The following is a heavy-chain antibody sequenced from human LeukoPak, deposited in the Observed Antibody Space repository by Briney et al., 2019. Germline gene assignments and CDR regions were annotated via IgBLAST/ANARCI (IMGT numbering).Heavy chain of an antibody. CDR3: ARVNALGVVPAAIPAEYFQH. J-gene: IGHJ1*01. D-gene: IGHD2-2*01. CDR1: GFTFSNYA. CDR2: IKQDGTEK. V-gene: IGHV3-7*01. Sequence: PGGSLKLSCAASGFTFSNYAMSWVRQAPGKGLEWVANIKQDGTEKYYVDSVKGRFTISRDNAKNSLYLQMNSLRAEDTAVYYCARVNALGVVPAAIPAEYFQHWGQGTLVTVSS.